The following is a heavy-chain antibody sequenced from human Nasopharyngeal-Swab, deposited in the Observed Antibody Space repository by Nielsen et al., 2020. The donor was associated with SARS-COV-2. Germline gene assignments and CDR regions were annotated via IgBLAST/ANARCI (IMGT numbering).Heavy chain of an antibody. CDR2: IYYSGST. D-gene: IGHD5-12*01. CDR1: GGSISSSSYY. CDR3: ARLNGYSGYDERAFDY. Sequence: GSLRLPCTVSGGSISSSSYYWGWIRQPPGKGLEWIGSIYYSGSTYYNPSLKSRVTISVDTSKNQFSLKLSSVTAADTSVYYCARLNGYSGYDERAFDYWGQGTLVTVSS. V-gene: IGHV4-39*01. J-gene: IGHJ4*02.